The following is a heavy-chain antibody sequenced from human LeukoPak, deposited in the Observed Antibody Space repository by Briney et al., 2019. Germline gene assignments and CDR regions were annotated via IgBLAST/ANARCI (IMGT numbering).Heavy chain of an antibody. D-gene: IGHD3-3*01. J-gene: IGHJ6*03. CDR2: ISSSSSTI. V-gene: IGHV3-48*01. CDR1: GFTFSSYS. CDR3: AVDDFWSGYPFMDV. Sequence: GGSLRLSCAASGFTFSSYSMNWVRQAPGKGLEWVSYISSSSSTIYYADSVKGRFTISRDNAKNSLYLQMNSLSAEDTAVYYCAVDDFWSGYPFMDVWGKGTTVTVSS.